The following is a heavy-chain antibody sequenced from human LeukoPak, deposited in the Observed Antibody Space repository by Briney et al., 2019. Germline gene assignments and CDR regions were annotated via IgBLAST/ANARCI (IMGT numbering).Heavy chain of an antibody. D-gene: IGHD3-10*01. J-gene: IGHJ4*02. V-gene: IGHV4-39*07. CDR3: ASRVKAIWFGETIPY. CDR2: IYYSGST. CDR1: GGSISSYY. Sequence: PSETLSLTCTVSGGSISSYYWGWIRQPPGKGLEWIGSIYYSGSTYYNPSLKSRVTISVDTPKNQFSLKLSSVTAADTAVYYCASRVKAIWFGETIPYWGQGTLVTVSS.